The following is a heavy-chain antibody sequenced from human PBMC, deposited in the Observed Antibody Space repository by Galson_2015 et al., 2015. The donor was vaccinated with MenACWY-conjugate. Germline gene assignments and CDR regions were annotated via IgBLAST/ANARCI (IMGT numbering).Heavy chain of an antibody. V-gene: IGHV3-64*02. J-gene: IGHJ4*02. CDR3: ARKDRATYGYNDY. CDR2: ISTYGGST. D-gene: IGHD5-18*01. Sequence: ISTYGGSTYYADSVKGRFTISRDNSKNMLFLQMGSLRVEDTAVYYCARKDRATYGYNDYWGQGTLVIVSS.